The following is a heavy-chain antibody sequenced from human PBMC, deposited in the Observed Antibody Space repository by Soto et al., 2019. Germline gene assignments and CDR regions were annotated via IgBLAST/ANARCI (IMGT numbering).Heavy chain of an antibody. CDR1: GGTFSSYA. CDR2: IIPIFGTA. CDR3: ARCRGLTGDLKYYYYGMDV. J-gene: IGHJ6*02. V-gene: IGHV1-69*01. D-gene: IGHD7-27*01. Sequence: QVQLVQSGAEVKKPGSSVKVSCKASGGTFSSYAISWVRQAPGQGLEWMGGIIPIFGTANYAQKFQGRVTITADESTSTAYMELSSLRSEDTAVYYCARCRGLTGDLKYYYYGMDVWGQGTTVTVSS.